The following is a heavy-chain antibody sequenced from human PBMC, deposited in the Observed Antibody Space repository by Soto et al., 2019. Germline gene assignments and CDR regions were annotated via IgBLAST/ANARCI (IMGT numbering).Heavy chain of an antibody. CDR1: GFTFSDYY. V-gene: IGHV3-11*05. D-gene: IGHD6-13*01. CDR2: INSSSSYT. J-gene: IGHJ2*01. CDR3: ARIIAAAGGRRYFDL. Sequence: QVQLVESGGGLVKPGGSLRLSCAASGFTFSDYYMSWIRQAPGKGLEWISYINSSSSYTNYADSVKGRFTISRDNAKNSLYLQINSLGAEDTAVYYCARIIAAAGGRRYFDLWGRGTLVTVSS.